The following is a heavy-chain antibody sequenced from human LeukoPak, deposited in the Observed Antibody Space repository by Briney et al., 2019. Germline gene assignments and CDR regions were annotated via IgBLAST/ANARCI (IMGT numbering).Heavy chain of an antibody. CDR1: GFLFHVYS. CDR2: ISHSDDST. Sequence: GGSLRLSCRTSGFLFHVYSMAWVRQAPGKGLEWISTISHSDDSTYYADSVKGRFTISRDNSKNTVYLQMSSPRVEDTALYYCAKTYDTSTSPDHWGQGTLVTVSS. D-gene: IGHD3-9*01. CDR3: AKTYDTSTSPDH. J-gene: IGHJ5*02. V-gene: IGHV3-23*01.